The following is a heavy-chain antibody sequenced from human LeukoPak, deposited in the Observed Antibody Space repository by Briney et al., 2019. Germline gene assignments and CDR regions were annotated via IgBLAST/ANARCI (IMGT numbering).Heavy chain of an antibody. V-gene: IGHV3-30*02. D-gene: IGHD2-15*01. CDR3: AKDRGFCSGSSSCNSFDY. CDR2: IRYDGSYK. Sequence: PGGSLRLSCAASGFTFSSYGMHWVRQAPGKGLDWVAFIRYDGSYKYYADSVKGRFTISRDDSKNTLNLQMNSLRAEDTAVYYCAKDRGFCSGSSSCNSFDYWGQGTLVTVSS. CDR1: GFTFSSYG. J-gene: IGHJ4*02.